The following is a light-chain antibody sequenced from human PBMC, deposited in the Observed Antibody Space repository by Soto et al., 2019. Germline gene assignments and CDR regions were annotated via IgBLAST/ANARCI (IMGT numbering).Light chain of an antibody. CDR3: QKYNTVPAT. CDR2: SAS. CDR1: QGIGNS. Sequence: DIQMTQSPPSLSASVGDRVTITCRASQGIGNSLAWYQQKPGTVPKLLIYSASTLQSGVPSRFSGSRSGTDFTLTISSLQPEDVAAYYCQKYNTVPATFGQGTRLEMK. V-gene: IGKV1-27*01. J-gene: IGKJ5*01.